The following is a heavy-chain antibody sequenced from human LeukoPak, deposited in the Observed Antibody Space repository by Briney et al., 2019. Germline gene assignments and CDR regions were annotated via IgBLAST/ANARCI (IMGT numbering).Heavy chain of an antibody. V-gene: IGHV3-23*01. CDR3: AKDWLAFGGVIAPDY. D-gene: IGHD3-16*02. J-gene: IGHJ4*02. CDR2: ISGSGGST. Sequence: GGSLRLSCAASGFTFSSYAMSWVRQAPGKGLEWVSAISGSGGSTYYADSVKGRFTISRDNSKNALYLQMNSLRAGDTAVYYCAKDWLAFGGVIAPDYWGQGTLVTVSS. CDR1: GFTFSSYA.